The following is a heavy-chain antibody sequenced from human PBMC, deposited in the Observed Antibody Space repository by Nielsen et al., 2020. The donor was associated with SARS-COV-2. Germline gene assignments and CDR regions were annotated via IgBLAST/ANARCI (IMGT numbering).Heavy chain of an antibody. CDR2: IKSKSDGGTT. D-gene: IGHD3-3*01. Sequence: GESLKISCTLFGLSVTDAWMGWVRRAPGRGLEWIVRIKSKSDGGTTDYAAPIRDRVFVSRDESTNTVFLQMSSLMAEDTAVYYCTTDRGVAIRPLFDSWGQGTRVTVSS. J-gene: IGHJ4*02. V-gene: IGHV3-15*01. CDR3: TTDRGVAIRPLFDS. CDR1: GLSVTDAW.